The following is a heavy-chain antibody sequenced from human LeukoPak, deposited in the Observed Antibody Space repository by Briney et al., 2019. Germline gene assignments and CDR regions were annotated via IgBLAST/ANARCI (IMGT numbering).Heavy chain of an antibody. CDR1: GFXLSSYG. J-gene: IGHJ4*02. Sequence: PGRSLRLSCAASGFXLSSYGIHWVRQAPGKGLEWVAFIGYDGNNKYYADSVKGRFTISRDSSKNTLYLQMNSLRAEDDTAVYYCATRNFDDSGIYALGYWGQGTLVTVSS. D-gene: IGHD3-10*01. V-gene: IGHV3-33*01. CDR3: ATRNFDDSGIYALGY. CDR2: IGYDGNNK.